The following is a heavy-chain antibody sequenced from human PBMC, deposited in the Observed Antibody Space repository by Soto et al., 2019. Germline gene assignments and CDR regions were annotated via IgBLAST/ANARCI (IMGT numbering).Heavy chain of an antibody. D-gene: IGHD3-10*01. V-gene: IGHV1-24*01. Sequence: ASVKVSCKVSVYTLTELSMHWVRQAPGKGLEWMGGFDPEDGETIYAQKFQGRVTMTEDTSTDTAYMELSSLRSEDTDVYYCAKDSWFGPRAFDIWGQATMVT. J-gene: IGHJ3*02. CDR2: FDPEDGET. CDR1: VYTLTELS. CDR3: AKDSWFGPRAFDI.